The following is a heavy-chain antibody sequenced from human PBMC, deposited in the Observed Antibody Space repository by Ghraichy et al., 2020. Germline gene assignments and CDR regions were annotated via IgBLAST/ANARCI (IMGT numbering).Heavy chain of an antibody. V-gene: IGHV4-31*03. J-gene: IGHJ4*02. CDR2: IYYSGST. CDR1: GGSISSGGYY. CDR3: ARGNYDFWSGYYGPVRNQHFDY. Sequence: SETLSLTCIVSGGSISSGGYYWSWIRQHPGKGLEWIGYIYYSGSTYYNPSLKSRVTISVDTSKNQFSLKLSSVTAADTAVYYCARGNYDFWSGYYGPVRNQHFDYWGQGTLVTVSS. D-gene: IGHD3-3*01.